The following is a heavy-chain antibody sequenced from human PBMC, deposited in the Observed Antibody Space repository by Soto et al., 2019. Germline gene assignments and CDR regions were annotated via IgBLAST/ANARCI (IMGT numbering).Heavy chain of an antibody. D-gene: IGHD3-3*01. J-gene: IGHJ4*02. CDR2: VSPSGAST. CDR3: AKDLPLWSGYSFSENH. Sequence: VQLLESGGAVVQPGGSLRLSCVGSGFNFDSHAMSWVRQAPGKGLEWVSSVSPSGASTHFPDFLKGRFSSSRDNSKNTVYLEMSNLRVEDTAVYYCAKDLPLWSGYSFSENHWGQGTLVTVSS. V-gene: IGHV3-23*01. CDR1: GFNFDSHA.